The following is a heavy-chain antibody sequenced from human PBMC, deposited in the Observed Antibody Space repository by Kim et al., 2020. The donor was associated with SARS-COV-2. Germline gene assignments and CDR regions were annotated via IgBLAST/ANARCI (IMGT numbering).Heavy chain of an antibody. J-gene: IGHJ5*02. V-gene: IGHV3-23*01. Sequence: GGSLRLSCAASGFTFSTYAMNWVRQAPGKGLEWVSTITGNSAWTDYADSVKGRFIVSRDNSKNTVYLQMHSLRAEDTALYYCAKDPIPGDKVVWFDPWGQGSLVTVSS. CDR2: ITGNSAWT. CDR3: AKDPIPGDKVVWFDP. CDR1: GFTFSTYA. D-gene: IGHD5-12*01.